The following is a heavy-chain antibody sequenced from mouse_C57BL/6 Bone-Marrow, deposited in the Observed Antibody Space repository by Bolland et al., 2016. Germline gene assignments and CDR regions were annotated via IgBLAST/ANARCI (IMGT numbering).Heavy chain of an antibody. J-gene: IGHJ1*03. V-gene: IGHV1-36*01. CDR2: GST. Sequence: GSTSYNQKFKGKATLTVDTSSSTAYMELNSLTSEDSAVYYCARERGHWYFDVWGTG. CDR3: ARERGHWYFDV.